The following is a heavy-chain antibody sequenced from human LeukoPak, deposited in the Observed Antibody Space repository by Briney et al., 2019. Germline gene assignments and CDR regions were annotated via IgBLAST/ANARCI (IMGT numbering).Heavy chain of an antibody. CDR2: IYQSGST. J-gene: IGHJ4*02. Sequence: SETLSLTCAVSGVSISNGGYSWSWIRQPPGKGLEWIGYIYQSGSTYYNPSLKSRVTISVDRSKNQFSLKSNSVTAADTAVYYCASGRYCSSTSCPPIHWGQGTLVTVSS. V-gene: IGHV4-30-2*01. CDR1: GVSISNGGYS. D-gene: IGHD2-2*01. CDR3: ASGRYCSSTSCPPIH.